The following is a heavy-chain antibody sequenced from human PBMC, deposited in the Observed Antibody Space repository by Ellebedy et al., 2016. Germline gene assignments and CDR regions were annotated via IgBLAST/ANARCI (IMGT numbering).Heavy chain of an antibody. J-gene: IGHJ5*02. Sequence: ASVKVSCXASGYTFTAYFIHWVRQVPGQGLEWMGWINPKTGGTNYAQKFQDRVAMTTDTSMNSAYMGLSRLSSDDTALYYCARGEARWKLSSPDRWGQGTLVTVS. D-gene: IGHD3-16*02. CDR1: GYTFTAYF. CDR2: INPKTGGT. V-gene: IGHV1-2*02. CDR3: ARGEARWKLSSPDR.